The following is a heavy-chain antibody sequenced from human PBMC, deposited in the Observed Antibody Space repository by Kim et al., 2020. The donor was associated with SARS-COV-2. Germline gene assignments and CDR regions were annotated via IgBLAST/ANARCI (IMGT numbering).Heavy chain of an antibody. V-gene: IGHV3-23*01. D-gene: IGHD6-19*01. J-gene: IGHJ4*02. CDR3: AKDYSSGWSDFEY. Sequence: YADSVKGRFTISRDNSKNTLYLQMNSLRAEDTAVYYCAKDYSSGWSDFEYWGQGTLVTVSS.